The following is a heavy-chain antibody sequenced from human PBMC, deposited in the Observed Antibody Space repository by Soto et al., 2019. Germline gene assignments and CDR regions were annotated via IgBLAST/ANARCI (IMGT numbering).Heavy chain of an antibody. CDR3: AKSEEMFYDFWSGYLI. Sequence: GGSLILSCAASGFTFSSYAMSWVRQAPGKGLEWVSAISGSGGSTYYADSVKGRFTISRDNSKNTLYLQMNSLRAEDTAVYYCAKSEEMFYDFWSGYLIWGQGTLVTVSS. CDR1: GFTFSSYA. V-gene: IGHV3-23*01. CDR2: ISGSGGST. J-gene: IGHJ4*02. D-gene: IGHD3-3*01.